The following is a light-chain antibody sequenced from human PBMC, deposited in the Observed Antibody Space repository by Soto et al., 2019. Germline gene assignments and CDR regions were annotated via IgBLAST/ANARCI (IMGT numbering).Light chain of an antibody. CDR2: AAS. CDR3: QHNYSTPYT. CDR1: QSISSY. V-gene: IGKV1-39*01. J-gene: IGKJ2*01. Sequence: DIQMTQSPSSLSASVGDRVTITCRASQSISSYLNWYQQKPGKAPKLLIYAASSLQSGVPSRFSVRGSGTDFTLTISSLQPEDFAHYYCQHNYSTPYTFGQGTKLEIK.